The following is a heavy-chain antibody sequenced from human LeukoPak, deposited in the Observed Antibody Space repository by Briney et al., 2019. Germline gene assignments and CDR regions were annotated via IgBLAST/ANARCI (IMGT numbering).Heavy chain of an antibody. Sequence: PTGGSLRLSCAASGLSVSSHYMSWVRQAPGKGLEWVSVIHSVGSTDYADSVKGRFTISRDNPKNRVDPQVNSLRAEDTAVYYCASSRIFGNAMDVWGQGTTVTVSS. J-gene: IGHJ6*02. CDR2: IHSVGST. D-gene: IGHD3-3*01. V-gene: IGHV3-53*01. CDR1: GLSVSSHY. CDR3: ASSRIFGNAMDV.